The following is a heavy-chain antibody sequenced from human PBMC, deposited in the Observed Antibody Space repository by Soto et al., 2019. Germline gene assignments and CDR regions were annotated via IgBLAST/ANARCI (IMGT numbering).Heavy chain of an antibody. Sequence: ASVKVSCKASGCGFTNNDVTWVRQATGQGLEWMGWMNPGSGDTGYAQKFQGRVTMTRDISIATAYMELSSLRSDDTAIYYCARMATFGSLNWFDPWGQGTLVTV. J-gene: IGHJ5*02. V-gene: IGHV1-8*01. CDR2: MNPGSGDT. D-gene: IGHD3-16*01. CDR1: GCGFTNND. CDR3: ARMATFGSLNWFDP.